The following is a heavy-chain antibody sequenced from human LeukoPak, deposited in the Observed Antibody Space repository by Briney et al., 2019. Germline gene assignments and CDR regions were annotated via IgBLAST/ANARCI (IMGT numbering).Heavy chain of an antibody. J-gene: IGHJ4*02. V-gene: IGHV1-2*02. D-gene: IGHD1-26*01. CDR3: ARDYSGSYTD. CDR1: GYTFIGHY. Sequence: ASVKVSCKASGYTFIGHYMPWVRQAPGQGLEWMGWINPNTGGTNYAQSFQGRVTMTRDTSISTAYMELSRLIFDDTAVYYCARDYSGSYTDWGQGTLVTVSS. CDR2: INPNTGGT.